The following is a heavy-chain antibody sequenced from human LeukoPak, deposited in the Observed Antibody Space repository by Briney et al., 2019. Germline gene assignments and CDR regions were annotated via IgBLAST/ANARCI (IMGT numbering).Heavy chain of an antibody. Sequence: GGSLRLSCAASGFTFNSYAMSWVRQAPGKGLEWVSAISGSGGSTYYADSVKGRFTISRDNSKNTLYLQMNSLRAEDTAVYYCAKTVSGYCSGGSCRTMDVWGQGTTVTVSS. CDR1: GFTFNSYA. J-gene: IGHJ6*02. CDR2: ISGSGGST. V-gene: IGHV3-23*01. CDR3: AKTVSGYCSGGSCRTMDV. D-gene: IGHD2-15*01.